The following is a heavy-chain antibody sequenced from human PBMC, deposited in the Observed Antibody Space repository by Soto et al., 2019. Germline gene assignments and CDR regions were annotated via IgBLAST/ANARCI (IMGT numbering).Heavy chain of an antibody. CDR3: LHTVLVHTITGGHYFDH. V-gene: IGHV2-5*01. D-gene: IGHD2-8*02. J-gene: IGHJ4*02. CDR2: IYWNEDK. CDR1: AFSLSTNGVG. Sequence: SGPTLVNPTQTLTLTCTFSAFSLSTNGVGVGWSRQPPGKPLEWLAVIYWNEDKRYSRSLQSRLSITKDTSKNQVVLTMTTMHPVDTAPYYCLHTVLVHTITGGHYFDHWGPGILVTVSS.